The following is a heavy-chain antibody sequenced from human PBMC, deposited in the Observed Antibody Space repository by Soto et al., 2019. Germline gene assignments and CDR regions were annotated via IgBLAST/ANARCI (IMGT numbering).Heavy chain of an antibody. CDR3: ARDGGRGGDLDY. D-gene: IGHD2-21*02. CDR1: GFTFSSYA. V-gene: IGHV3-23*01. CDR2: IRASGTST. J-gene: IGHJ4*02. Sequence: GGSLRLSCAASGFTFSSYAMAWVRQAPGKGLEWVSTIRASGTSTYYADSVEGRFSISRDNSKNTLYLQMNSLRAEDTAVYYCARDGGRGGDLDYWGQGTLVTVSS.